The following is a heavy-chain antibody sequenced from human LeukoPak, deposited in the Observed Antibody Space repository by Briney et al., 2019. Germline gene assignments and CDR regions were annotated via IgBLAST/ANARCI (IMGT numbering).Heavy chain of an antibody. Sequence: GESLRLSCSASGFTFSSYAMHWVRQAPGKGLEYVSAISGEGGRTYYADSVKGRFTISRDNSKNTLYLQMSSLRAEDTAVYYCVKGVAAYFYGMDVWGQGTTVSLS. V-gene: IGHV3-64D*09. CDR2: ISGEGGRT. CDR3: VKGVAAYFYGMDV. J-gene: IGHJ6*02. D-gene: IGHD6-19*01. CDR1: GFTFSSYA.